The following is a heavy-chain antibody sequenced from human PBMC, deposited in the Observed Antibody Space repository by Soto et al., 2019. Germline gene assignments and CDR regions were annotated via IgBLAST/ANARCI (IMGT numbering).Heavy chain of an antibody. V-gene: IGHV1-18*04. CDR1: GYTFTSYG. J-gene: IGHJ4*02. D-gene: IGHD3-22*01. Sequence: ASVKVSCKASGYTFTSYGISWVRQAPGQGLEWMGWISAYNGNTNYAQKLQGRVTMTTDTSTSTAYMELRSLRSDDTAVYYCAGDKKYYYYSSGYYPDYWGPGTLVTVSS. CDR2: ISAYNGNT. CDR3: AGDKKYYYYSSGYYPDY.